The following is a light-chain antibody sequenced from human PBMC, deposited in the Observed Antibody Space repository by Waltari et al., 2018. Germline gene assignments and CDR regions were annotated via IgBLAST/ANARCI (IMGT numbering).Light chain of an antibody. CDR3: MLNMNSRGWE. V-gene: IGLV8-61*01. CDR2: RTN. J-gene: IGLJ3*02. CDR1: SGSVSTSHF. Sequence: QAAVTQEPSLSVSPGGTITLTCGLNSGSVSTSHFPTWYQQTPGQPPRTLIYRTNSRSSGVPDRVSGSIRGDKAALTIAGAQADDESVYYCMLNMNSRGWEFGGGTRLTVL.